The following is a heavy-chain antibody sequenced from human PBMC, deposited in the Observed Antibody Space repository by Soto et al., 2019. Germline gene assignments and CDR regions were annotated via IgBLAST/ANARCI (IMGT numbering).Heavy chain of an antibody. D-gene: IGHD1-26*01. V-gene: IGHV3-23*01. CDR3: AKGQNSGTYRFYFDY. Sequence: GGSLRLSCAASGITLSSYAMSWVRQAPGKGPEWVSGISASGGSTSYADSVKGRFTISRDNSKNTLYLQMNSLRADDAAVYHCAKGQNSGTYRFYFDYWGQGALVTVSS. CDR2: ISASGGST. J-gene: IGHJ4*02. CDR1: GITLSSYA.